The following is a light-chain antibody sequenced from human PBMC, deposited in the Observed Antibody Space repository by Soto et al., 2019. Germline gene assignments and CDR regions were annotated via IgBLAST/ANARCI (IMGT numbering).Light chain of an antibody. V-gene: IGKV1-16*01. CDR3: QHYDGYPQT. J-gene: IGKJ5*01. CDR2: AAS. CDR1: QDINNF. Sequence: DIQMTQAPSSLSASVVDSVTITCRASQDINNFLAWFQQKPGKAPKSLIFAASSLHSGVPSRFSGSGSGTDFTLTISSLQAEDFGTYYCQHYDGYPQTFGQGTRPEI.